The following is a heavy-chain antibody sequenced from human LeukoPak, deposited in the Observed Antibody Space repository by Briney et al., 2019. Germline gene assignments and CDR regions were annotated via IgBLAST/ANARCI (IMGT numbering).Heavy chain of an antibody. CDR3: ARHYGDYGPAPHYYYYYMDV. CDR1: GGSISSGGYY. J-gene: IGHJ6*03. V-gene: IGHV4-31*03. Sequence: SDTLSLTCTVSGGSISSGGYYWSWIRQHPGKGLEWIGYIYYSGSTYYNPSLKSRVTISVDTYKNQFSLKLSSVTAADTAVYYCARHYGDYGPAPHYYYYYMDVWGKGTTVTVSS. D-gene: IGHD4-17*01. CDR2: IYYSGST.